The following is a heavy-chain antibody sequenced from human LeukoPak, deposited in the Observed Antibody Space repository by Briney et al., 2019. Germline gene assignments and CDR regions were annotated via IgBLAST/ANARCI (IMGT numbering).Heavy chain of an antibody. CDR1: GGSISRDN. Sequence: PSETLSLACTVSGGSISRDNRSWIRQPPGKGLEWIGYIYYSGSTNYNPSLKSRVTISVDTSKNQFSLKLGSVTAADTAVYYCARAPYGDGYWGQGTLVTVSS. D-gene: IGHD3-10*01. CDR3: ARAPYGDGY. CDR2: IYYSGST. V-gene: IGHV4-59*01. J-gene: IGHJ4*02.